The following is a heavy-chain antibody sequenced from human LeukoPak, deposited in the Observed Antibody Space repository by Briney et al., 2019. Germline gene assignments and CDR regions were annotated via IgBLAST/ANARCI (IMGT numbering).Heavy chain of an antibody. Sequence: GGSLRLSCAASGFTFSSYAMSWVRQAPGKGLEWVSAISGSGGSTYYADSVKGRFTISRDNSKNTLYLQMNSLRAEDTAVYYCARDVSYSSSWRPFDYWGQGTLVTVSS. CDR3: ARDVSYSSSWRPFDY. CDR1: GFTFSSYA. V-gene: IGHV3-23*01. D-gene: IGHD6-13*01. CDR2: ISGSGGST. J-gene: IGHJ4*02.